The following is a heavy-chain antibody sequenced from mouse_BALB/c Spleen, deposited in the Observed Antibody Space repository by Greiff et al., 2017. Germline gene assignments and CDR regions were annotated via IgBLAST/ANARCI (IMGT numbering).Heavy chain of an antibody. J-gene: IGHJ4*01. CDR2: IDPSDSET. D-gene: IGHD2-5*01. Sequence: VQLQESGPQLVRPGASVKISCKASGYSFTSYWMHWVKQRPGQGLEWIGMIDPSDSETRLNQKFKDKATLTVDKSSSTAYMQLSSPTSEDSAVYYCARSSNYYAMDDWGQGTSVTVAS. V-gene: IGHV1-74*04. CDR1: GYSFTSYW. CDR3: ARSSNYYAMDD.